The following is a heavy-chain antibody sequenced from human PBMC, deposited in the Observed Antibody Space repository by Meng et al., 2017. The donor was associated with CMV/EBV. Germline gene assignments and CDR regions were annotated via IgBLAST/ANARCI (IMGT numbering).Heavy chain of an antibody. J-gene: IGHJ4*02. V-gene: IGHV1-69*05. CDR1: GGTFSSSA. Sequence: GGTFSSSAISWVTQAPGQGLVWMGGIIPIFGTANYAPKFQGRVTITTDESTSTAYMELSSRRSEDTAVYYCARVPGSGGSEYYFDYWGQGTLVTVSS. CDR2: IIPIFGTA. D-gene: IGHD1-26*01. CDR3: ARVPGSGGSEYYFDY.